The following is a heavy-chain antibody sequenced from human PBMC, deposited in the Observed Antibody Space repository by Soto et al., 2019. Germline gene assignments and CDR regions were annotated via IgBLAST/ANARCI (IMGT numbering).Heavy chain of an antibody. V-gene: IGHV4-59*01. D-gene: IGHD5-12*01. CDR2: IYYSGST. J-gene: IGHJ6*02. CDR3: ARNIVATITVYYGMDV. CDR1: GGSIGSYY. Sequence: AETLSLTCTVSGGSIGSYYWIFVRQPPGKGLEWIGYIYYSGSTNYNPSLKSRVTISVDTSKNQFSLKLSSVTAADTAVYYCARNIVATITVYYGMDVWGQGTTVTVSS.